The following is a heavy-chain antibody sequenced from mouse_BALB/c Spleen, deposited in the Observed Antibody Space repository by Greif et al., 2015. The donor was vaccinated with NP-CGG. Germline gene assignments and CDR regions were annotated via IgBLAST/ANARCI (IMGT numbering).Heavy chain of an antibody. CDR1: GFNIKDTY. CDR3: ARATGFAY. V-gene: IGHV14-3*02. CDR2: IDPANGNT. J-gene: IGHJ3*01. Sequence: EVQLQQSGAELVKPGASVKLSCTASGFNIKDTYMHWVKQRPEQCLEWIGRIDPANGNTKYDPKFQGKATITADTSSNTAYLQLSSLTSEDTAVYYCARATGFAYWGQGTLVTVSA.